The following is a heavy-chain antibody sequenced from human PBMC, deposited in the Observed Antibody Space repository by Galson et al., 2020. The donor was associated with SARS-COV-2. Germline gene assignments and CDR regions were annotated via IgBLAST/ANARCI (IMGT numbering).Heavy chain of an antibody. D-gene: IGHD3-3*01. CDR3: ARARVITIFGVVITRDAFHI. V-gene: IGHV4-34*01. CDR1: GGSFSGFY. CDR2: INHSGST. J-gene: IGHJ3*02. Sequence: TPSPTCAVYGGSFSGFYWSWIRQPPGKGLEWFGEINHSGSTNYNPSLKSRVTISVGTSKNQFSLKLSSVTAADTAVYYCARARVITIFGVVITRDAFHIWGQGAMVTVSS.